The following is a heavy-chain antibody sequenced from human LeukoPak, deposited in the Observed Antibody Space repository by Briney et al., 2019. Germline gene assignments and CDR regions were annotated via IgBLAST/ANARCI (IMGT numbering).Heavy chain of an antibody. CDR3: ARGLSKTGIAVAGEGGPDY. D-gene: IGHD6-19*01. V-gene: IGHV4-34*01. Sequence: PSETLSLTCAVYGGSFSGYYWSWIRQPPGKGLEWIGEINHSGSTNYNPSLKSRVTISVDTSKNQFSLKLSSVTAADTAVYYCARGLSKTGIAVAGEGGPDYRGQGTLVTVSS. CDR2: INHSGST. J-gene: IGHJ4*02. CDR1: GGSFSGYY.